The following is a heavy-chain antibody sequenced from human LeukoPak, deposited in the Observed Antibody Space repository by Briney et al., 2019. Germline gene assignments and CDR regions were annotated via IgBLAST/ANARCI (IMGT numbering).Heavy chain of an antibody. CDR1: GFTFSSYE. Sequence: GSLRLSCAASGFTFSSYEMNWVRQAPGKGLDWVSYISSSGSTIYYADSVKGRFTISRDNAKNSLYLQMNSLRAEDTAVYYCAELGITMIGGVWGKGTTVTISS. CDR3: AELGITMIGGV. CDR2: ISSSGSTI. J-gene: IGHJ6*04. V-gene: IGHV3-48*03. D-gene: IGHD3-10*02.